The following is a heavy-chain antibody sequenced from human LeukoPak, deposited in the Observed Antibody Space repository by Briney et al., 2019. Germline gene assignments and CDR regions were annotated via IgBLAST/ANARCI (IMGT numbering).Heavy chain of an antibody. J-gene: IGHJ2*01. D-gene: IGHD2-15*01. CDR2: MNPISGNT. CDR1: GYTFTGYD. V-gene: IGHV1-8*02. Sequence: ASVTVSCKASGYTFTGYDMHWVRQAPGEGLEWMGWMNPISGNTGYAQKFQGRVTMTRSTSISTAYMELSSLRSEDTAVYYCARPYCSGGDCLRYFDLWGRGTLITVSS. CDR3: ARPYCSGGDCLRYFDL.